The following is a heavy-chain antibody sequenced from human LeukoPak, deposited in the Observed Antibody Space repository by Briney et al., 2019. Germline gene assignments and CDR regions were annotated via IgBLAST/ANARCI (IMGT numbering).Heavy chain of an antibody. CDR1: GFTFSNYA. Sequence: GRSLRLSCAARGFTFSNYAMNWVRQAPGKGLEWVAVISYDGNKKYYADSVEGRFTISRDNSKNTLYLHMNSLRAEDTAVYYCARDLPGGMGSDYWGQGTLVTVSS. CDR3: ARDLPGGMGSDY. D-gene: IGHD1-26*01. J-gene: IGHJ4*02. CDR2: ISYDGNKK. V-gene: IGHV3-30*04.